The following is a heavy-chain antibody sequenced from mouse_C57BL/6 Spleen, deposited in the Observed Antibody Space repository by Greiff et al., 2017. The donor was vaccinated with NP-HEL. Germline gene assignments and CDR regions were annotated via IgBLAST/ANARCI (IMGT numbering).Heavy chain of an antibody. D-gene: IGHD2-4*01. Sequence: VKLQQSGAELARPGASVKLSCKASGYTFTSYGISWVKQRTGQGLEWIGEIYPRSGNTYYNEKFKGKATLTADKSSSTAYMELRSLTSEDSAVYFCAVYYDSYECWGQGTTLTVSS. CDR3: AVYYDSYEC. V-gene: IGHV1-81*01. J-gene: IGHJ2*01. CDR2: IYPRSGNT. CDR1: GYTFTSYG.